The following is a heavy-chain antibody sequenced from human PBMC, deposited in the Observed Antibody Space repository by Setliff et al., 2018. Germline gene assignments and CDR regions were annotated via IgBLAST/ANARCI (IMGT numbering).Heavy chain of an antibody. V-gene: IGHV4-38-2*01. CDR1: GFSISSGYY. Sequence: SETLSLTCAVSGFSISSGYYWGWIRQPPGKGLEWIVNIHHSGKAYYNPSLKSRVTISVDTSKNQSSLKLSSVTAADTAVYYCARQTSYRPADYWGQGTLVTVSS. D-gene: IGHD1-26*01. J-gene: IGHJ4*02. CDR2: IHHSGKA. CDR3: ARQTSYRPADY.